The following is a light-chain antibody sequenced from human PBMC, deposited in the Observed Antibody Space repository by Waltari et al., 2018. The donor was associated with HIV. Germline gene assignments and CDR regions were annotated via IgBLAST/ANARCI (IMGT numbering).Light chain of an antibody. V-gene: IGLV2-14*03. Sequence: QSALTQPASVSGSPGQPITISCTGINSDVGYYDYVSWYQQHPGTAPKLSIYDISKRPRGSANRFSGSKSGNTASLTLSGLQAEDEADYYCSAQTGSTTLVFGGGTTLTVL. J-gene: IGLJ3*02. CDR2: DIS. CDR3: SAQTGSTTLV. CDR1: NSDVGYYDY.